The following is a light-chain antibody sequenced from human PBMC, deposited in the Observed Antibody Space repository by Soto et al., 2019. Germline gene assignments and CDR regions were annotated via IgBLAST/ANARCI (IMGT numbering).Light chain of an antibody. CDR2: SVT. CDR3: CSYAGSYTSYV. V-gene: IGLV2-11*01. Sequence: QSVLTQPRSVSGSPGQSVTISCSGTINDVGGYNSVSWLQHHPGSAPKLMVHSVTQRPSGVPDRFSGSKSGNTASLTISGLQAEDEADYYCCSYAGSYTSYVFGTGTKLTVL. J-gene: IGLJ1*01. CDR1: INDVGGYNS.